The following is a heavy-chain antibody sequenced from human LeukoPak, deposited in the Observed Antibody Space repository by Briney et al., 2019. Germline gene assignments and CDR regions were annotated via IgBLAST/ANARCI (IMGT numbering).Heavy chain of an antibody. CDR1: GFDFSSYS. V-gene: IGHV3-21*01. J-gene: IGHJ4*02. CDR2: ISPWSDYI. Sequence: GGSLRLSCAASGFDFSSYSMNWVRQAPGKGLEWVSAISPWSDYIYYADSVKGRFTISRDNAKNSLYLQMNSLRAEDTAVYYCARDSSMVNYFDYWGQGTLVTVSS. CDR3: ARDSSMVNYFDY. D-gene: IGHD5-18*01.